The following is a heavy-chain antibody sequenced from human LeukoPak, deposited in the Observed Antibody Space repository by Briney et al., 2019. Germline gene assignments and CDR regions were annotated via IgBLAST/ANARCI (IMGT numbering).Heavy chain of an antibody. J-gene: IGHJ6*02. D-gene: IGHD3-10*01. CDR2: ISGSGGST. CDR1: GFTFNSYA. V-gene: IGHV3-23*01. CDR3: AKDTSMVRGVPDV. Sequence: GGSLRLSCAASGFTFNSYAMSWVRQAPGKGLEWVSAISGSGGSTYYADSVKGRFTISRDNSKNTLYLQMNSLRAEDTAVYYCAKDTSMVRGVPDVWGQGTTVTVSS.